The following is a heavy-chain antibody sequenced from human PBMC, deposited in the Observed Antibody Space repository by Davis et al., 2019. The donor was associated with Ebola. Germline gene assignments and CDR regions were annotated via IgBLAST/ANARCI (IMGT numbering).Heavy chain of an antibody. CDR1: GGSISSGDYY. Sequence: SETLSLTCTVSGGSISSGDYYWSWIRQPPGKGLEWIGYIYYSGSTYYNPSLKSRVTISVDTAKNQFSLKLSSVTAADTAVYYCARGDWNYYFDYWGQGTLVTVSS. CDR2: IYYSGST. CDR3: ARGDWNYYFDY. J-gene: IGHJ4*02. V-gene: IGHV4-30-4*02. D-gene: IGHD1-7*01.